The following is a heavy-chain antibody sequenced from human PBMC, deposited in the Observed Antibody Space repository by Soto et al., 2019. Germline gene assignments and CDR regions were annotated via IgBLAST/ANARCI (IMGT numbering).Heavy chain of an antibody. J-gene: IGHJ4*02. V-gene: IGHV3-21*06. D-gene: IGHD5-12*01. Sequence: QLVESGGGLVKPGGSLRLSCAASGFVFSSYSMNWVRQGPGKGPEWVSSISPNGNDKRYADSVRGRFTISRDNAKNSLYLEMNSLRGEDTAVYNCARPRGNRGYDLIDCWGQGTLVTVSS. CDR2: ISPNGNDK. CDR3: ARPRGNRGYDLIDC. CDR1: GFVFSSYS.